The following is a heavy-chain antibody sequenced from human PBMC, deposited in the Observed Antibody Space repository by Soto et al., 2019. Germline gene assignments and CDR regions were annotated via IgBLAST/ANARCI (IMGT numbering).Heavy chain of an antibody. D-gene: IGHD1-26*01. CDR3: ARDGGSPGFDY. V-gene: IGHV4-59*01. CDR1: GGSISSYY. CDR2: IYYSGST. J-gene: IGHJ4*02. Sequence: PSETLSLTCTVSGGSISSYYWSWIRQPPGKGLEWIGYIYYSGSTNYNPSLKSRVTISVDTSKNQFSLKLSSVTAADTAVYYCARDGGSPGFDYWGQGTLVNVSS.